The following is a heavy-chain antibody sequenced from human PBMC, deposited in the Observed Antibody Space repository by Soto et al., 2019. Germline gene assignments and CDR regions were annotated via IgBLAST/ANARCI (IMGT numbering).Heavy chain of an antibody. J-gene: IGHJ4*02. D-gene: IGHD3-22*01. CDR2: ISYDGSNK. Sequence: GGSLRLSCAASGFTFSSYGIHWVRQAPGKGLEWVAVISYDGSNKYYAESVKGRFTISRDNSKNTPSLQMNSLRAEDTAVYYCAKAENDYYDTSGPIGYWGQGTLVTVSS. V-gene: IGHV3-30*18. CDR1: GFTFSSYG. CDR3: AKAENDYYDTSGPIGY.